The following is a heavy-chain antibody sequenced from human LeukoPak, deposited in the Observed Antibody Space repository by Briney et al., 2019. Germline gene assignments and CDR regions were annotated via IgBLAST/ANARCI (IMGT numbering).Heavy chain of an antibody. CDR3: ARATGDGRHAFDI. CDR1: GFTFSSYS. Sequence: GGSLRLSCAASGFTFSSYSMNWVRQAPGKGLEWISYISSSGSTIYYADSVKGRFTISRDNAKNSLSLQMNSLRAEDTAIYYCARATGDGRHAFDIWGQGTMVTVSS. CDR2: ISSSGSTI. V-gene: IGHV3-48*04. J-gene: IGHJ3*02. D-gene: IGHD7-27*01.